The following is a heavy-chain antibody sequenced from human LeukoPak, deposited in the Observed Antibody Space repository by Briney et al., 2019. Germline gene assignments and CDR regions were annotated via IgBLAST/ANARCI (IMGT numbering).Heavy chain of an antibody. J-gene: IGHJ4*02. V-gene: IGHV1-69*04. CDR3: ARTNPNIMGTGGGLDY. CDR1: GGTFSSYA. CDR2: IIPILGIA. Sequence: EASVTVSCKTSGGTFSSYAVSWVRQAPGQGLEWMGRIIPILGIANYAQKFQGRVTITADKSTSTSYMELSSLRSEDTAVYYCARTNPNIMGTGGGLDYWGQGTLVTVSS. D-gene: IGHD7-27*01.